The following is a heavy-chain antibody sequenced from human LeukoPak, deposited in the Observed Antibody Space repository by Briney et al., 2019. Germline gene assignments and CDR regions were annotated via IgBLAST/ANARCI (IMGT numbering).Heavy chain of an antibody. CDR2: IYSSGST. CDR3: AGMIPTMGFDY. Sequence: GGTLRLSCAASGFTVSSNYMSWVPQAPGKGLEWVSVIYSSGSTYYADSVEGRFTISRDNSKNTLYLQMSSLRAEDTAVYYCAGMIPTMGFDYWGQGTLVTVSS. CDR1: GFTVSSNY. J-gene: IGHJ4*02. D-gene: IGHD3-22*01. V-gene: IGHV3-53*01.